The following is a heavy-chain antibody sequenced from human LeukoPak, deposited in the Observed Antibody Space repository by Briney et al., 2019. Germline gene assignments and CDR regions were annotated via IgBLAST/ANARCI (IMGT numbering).Heavy chain of an antibody. Sequence: GESLRISCKGSGYSFTSYWISWVRQMPGKGLEWMGRIAPSDSYTNYSPSFQGHVTISADKSISTAYLQWSSLKASDTAMYYCASHDYGDLPFFDYWGQGTLVTVSS. V-gene: IGHV5-10-1*01. J-gene: IGHJ4*02. CDR2: IAPSDSYT. CDR1: GYSFTSYW. D-gene: IGHD4-17*01. CDR3: ASHDYGDLPFFDY.